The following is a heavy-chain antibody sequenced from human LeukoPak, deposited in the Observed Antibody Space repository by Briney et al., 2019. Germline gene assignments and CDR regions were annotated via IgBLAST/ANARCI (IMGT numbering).Heavy chain of an antibody. Sequence: GGSLRLSCAASGFTFSSYAMHWVRQAPGKGLEWVAVISYDGSNKYYADSVKGRFTISRDNSKNTLYLQMNSLRAEDTAVYYCARAPGQYYYGSGSYSDAFDSWGQGTMVTVSS. V-gene: IGHV3-30-3*01. CDR2: ISYDGSNK. CDR1: GFTFSSYA. CDR3: ARAPGQYYYGSGSYSDAFDS. J-gene: IGHJ3*02. D-gene: IGHD3-10*01.